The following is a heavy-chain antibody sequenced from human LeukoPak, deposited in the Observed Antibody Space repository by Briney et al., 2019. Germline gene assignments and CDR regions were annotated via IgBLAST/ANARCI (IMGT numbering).Heavy chain of an antibody. CDR1: GFTFSSYS. J-gene: IGHJ4*02. CDR3: ARDLSGWSFDY. D-gene: IGHD6-19*01. CDR2: ISSSSSTI. Sequence: PGGSLRLSCAASGFTFSSYSMNWVRQAPGKGLEWVSYISSSSSTIYYADSVKGRFTISRDNAKNSLYLQMNSLRAEDTAVYYCARDLSGWSFDYWGQGTLVTVSS. V-gene: IGHV3-48*04.